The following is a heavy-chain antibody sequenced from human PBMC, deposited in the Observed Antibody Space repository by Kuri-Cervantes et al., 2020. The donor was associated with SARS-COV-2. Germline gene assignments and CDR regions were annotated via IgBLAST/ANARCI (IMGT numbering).Heavy chain of an antibody. Sequence: GGSLRLSCAASGFTFSTYAMTWVRQAPGKGLEWVSTISGSDDVTHLADSVKGRFTVSRDNSRNTLYLEMSSLRVEDTAVYHCAKRDAYSQGSYFDYWGHGTRGT. CDR2: ISGSDDVT. J-gene: IGHJ4*01. CDR3: AKRDAYSQGSYFDY. V-gene: IGHV3-23*01. D-gene: IGHD5-24*01. CDR1: GFTFSTYA.